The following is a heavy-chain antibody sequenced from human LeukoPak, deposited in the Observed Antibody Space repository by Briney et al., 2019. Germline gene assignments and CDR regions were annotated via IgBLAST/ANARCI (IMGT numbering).Heavy chain of an antibody. Sequence: GSLRLSCAASGFTFSSYWMSWVRQAPGKGLEWVANIKQDGSEKYYVDSVKGRFTISRDNAKNSLYLQMNSLRAEDTAVYYCARVFGIAAAGIFDPWGQGTLVTVSS. CDR3: ARVFGIAAAGIFDP. J-gene: IGHJ5*02. CDR2: IKQDGSEK. V-gene: IGHV3-7*04. D-gene: IGHD6-13*01. CDR1: GFTFSSYW.